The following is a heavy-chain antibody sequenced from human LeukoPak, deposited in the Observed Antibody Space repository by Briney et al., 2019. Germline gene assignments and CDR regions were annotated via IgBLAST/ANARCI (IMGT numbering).Heavy chain of an antibody. V-gene: IGHV1-69*04. CDR2: IIPILGIA. CDR3: ARDPDYYDSSGSLFDY. J-gene: IGHJ4*02. D-gene: IGHD3-22*01. Sequence: SVKVSCKASGGTFSSYAISWVRQAPGQGLEWMGRIIPILGIANYAQKFQGRVTITADKSTSTAYMVLSSLRSEDTAVYYCARDPDYYDSSGSLFDYWGQGTLVTVSS. CDR1: GGTFSSYA.